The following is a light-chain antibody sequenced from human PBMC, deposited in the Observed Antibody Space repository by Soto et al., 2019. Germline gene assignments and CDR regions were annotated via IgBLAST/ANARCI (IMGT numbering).Light chain of an antibody. CDR2: TND. Sequence: QSVLTQPPSASGTPGQRVTISCSGSSSNIGSNTVTWYHHLPGTAPKVLIYTNDQRPSGVPDRFSGSKSGTSASLAISGLQSEDEAEYYCAAWDDRLNAPVFGGGTKLTVL. CDR1: SSNIGSNT. J-gene: IGLJ3*02. V-gene: IGLV1-44*01. CDR3: AAWDDRLNAPV.